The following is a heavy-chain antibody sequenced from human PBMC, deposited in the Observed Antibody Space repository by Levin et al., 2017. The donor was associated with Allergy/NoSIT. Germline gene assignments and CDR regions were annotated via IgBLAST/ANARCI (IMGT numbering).Heavy chain of an antibody. CDR1: GYTFTGYY. D-gene: IGHD3-22*01. V-gene: IGHV1-2*02. CDR2: INPNSGGT. CDR3: ARDRHGDEDYYDSSGVFWFDP. J-gene: IGHJ5*02. Sequence: ASVKVSCKASGYTFTGYYMHWVRQAPGQGLEWMGWINPNSGGTNYAQKFQGRVTMTRDTSISTAYMELSRLRSDDTAVYYCARDRHGDEDYYDSSGVFWFDPWGQGTLVTVSS.